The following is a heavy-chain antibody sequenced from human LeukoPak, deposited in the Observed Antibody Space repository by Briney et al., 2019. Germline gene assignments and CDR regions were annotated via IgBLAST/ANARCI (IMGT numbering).Heavy chain of an antibody. CDR3: ARAPGYSGSYGAFDI. V-gene: IGHV3-21*01. CDR2: ISSSSSYI. J-gene: IGHJ3*02. Sequence: KPAGSLRLSCAASGFTFSSYSMNWVRQAPGKGLEWVSSISSSSSYIYYADSVKGRFTISRDNVKNSLYLQMNSLRAEDTAVYYCARAPGYSGSYGAFDIWGQGTMVTVSS. D-gene: IGHD1-26*01. CDR1: GFTFSSYS.